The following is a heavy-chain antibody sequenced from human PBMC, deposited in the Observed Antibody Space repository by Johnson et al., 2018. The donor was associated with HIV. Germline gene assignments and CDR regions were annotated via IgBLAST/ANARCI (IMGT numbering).Heavy chain of an antibody. CDR1: AFTFSSYA. D-gene: IGHD3-3*01. CDR3: AKGYYDSPFGFDI. J-gene: IGHJ3*02. V-gene: IGHV3-30*04. Sequence: QVQLVESGGGVVQPGRSLRLSCAAYAFTFSSYAMHWVRQAPGKGLEWVAVISYDASNKYYTDPVKGRFTISRDNSKNALYLQMHNLTTEDTAVYYCAKGYYDSPFGFDIWGQGTMVIVSS. CDR2: ISYDASNK.